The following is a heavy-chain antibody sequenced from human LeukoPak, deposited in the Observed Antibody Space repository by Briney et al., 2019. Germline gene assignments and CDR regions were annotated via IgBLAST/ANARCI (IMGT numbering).Heavy chain of an antibody. V-gene: IGHV3-48*02. CDR2: ISSSSSTI. J-gene: IGHJ4*02. D-gene: IGHD3-22*01. CDR1: GFSFSSYS. CDR3: ARLCRNYYDSSSLDY. Sequence: PGGSLRLSCAASGFSFSSYSMNWVRQAPGKGLEWVSYISSSSSTIYYADSVKGRFTISRDSAKNSLYLQLNSLRDEDTAVYYCARLCRNYYDSSSLDYWGQGTLVTVSS.